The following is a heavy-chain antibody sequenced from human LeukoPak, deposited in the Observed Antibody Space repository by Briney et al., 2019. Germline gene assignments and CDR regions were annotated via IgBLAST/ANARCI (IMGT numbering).Heavy chain of an antibody. D-gene: IGHD4-23*01. V-gene: IGHV3-74*01. CDR1: GFTFSSYW. J-gene: IGHJ5*01. CDR2: INSDGSGT. Sequence: GGSLRLSCAASGFTFSSYWMHWVRQAPGKGLVWVSRINSDGSGTIYADSVRGRVTISRDNAKNTLYLQVNSLRAEDTAVYYCARTEGTVAYDSWGQGTLVTVSS. CDR3: ARTEGTVAYDS.